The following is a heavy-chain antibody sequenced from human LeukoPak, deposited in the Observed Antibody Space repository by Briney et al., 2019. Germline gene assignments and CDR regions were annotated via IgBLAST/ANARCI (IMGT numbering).Heavy chain of an antibody. D-gene: IGHD2-15*01. V-gene: IGHV1-69*04. CDR1: GGTFSSYA. CDR2: IIPIFGIA. CDR3: ARDGYCSGGSCYSRPHFDY. J-gene: IGHJ4*02. Sequence: GSSVKVSCKASGGTFSSYAISWVRQAPGQGLEWMGRIIPIFGIANYAQKFQGRVTITADKSTSTAYMELSSLRSEDTAVYYYARDGYCSGGSCYSRPHFDYWGQGTLVTVSS.